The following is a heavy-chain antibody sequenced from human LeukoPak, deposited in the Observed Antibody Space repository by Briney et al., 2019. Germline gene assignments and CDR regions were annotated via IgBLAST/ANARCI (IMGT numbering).Heavy chain of an antibody. CDR2: ISSSSSYI. CDR1: GFTFSNYN. J-gene: IGHJ4*02. CDR3: AKDTDMSSGYLFDY. D-gene: IGHD3-22*01. Sequence: PGGSLRLSCAASGFTFSNYNMNWVRQAPGKGLEWVSSISSSSSYIYYADSVKGRFTISRDNAKNSLYLQMNSLRAEDTALYYCAKDTDMSSGYLFDYWGQGTLVTVSS. V-gene: IGHV3-21*04.